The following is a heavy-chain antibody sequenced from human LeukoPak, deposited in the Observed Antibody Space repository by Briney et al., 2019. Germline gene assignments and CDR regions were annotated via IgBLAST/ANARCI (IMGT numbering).Heavy chain of an antibody. CDR2: INPNSGGT. CDR3: ARDVESAGGEFDY. D-gene: IGHD3-16*01. CDR1: GYTFTGYY. V-gene: IGHV1-2*02. Sequence: GESLKISCKGSGYTFTGYYMHWVRQAPGQGLEWMGWINPNSGGTNYAQKFQGRVTMTRDTSISTAYMELSRLRSDDTAVYYCARDVESAGGEFDYWGQGTLVTVSS. J-gene: IGHJ4*02.